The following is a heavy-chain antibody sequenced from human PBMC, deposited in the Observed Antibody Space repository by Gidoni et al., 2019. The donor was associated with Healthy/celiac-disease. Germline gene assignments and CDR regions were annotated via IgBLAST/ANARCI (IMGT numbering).Heavy chain of an antibody. D-gene: IGHD1-7*01. CDR2: IYTSGST. CDR1: GGSIISGSFY. CDR3: ARDPSESPGVRNYNWYFDL. Sequence: QVQLQESAPGLVKPSQTLSLTCTVPGGSIISGSFYWSWIRQPAGKGLEWIGRIYTSGSTNYNPSLKSRVNISVDTSKIQFSLKLSSVTAADTAVYYCARDPSESPGVRNYNWYFDLWGRGTLVTVSS. V-gene: IGHV4-61*02. J-gene: IGHJ2*01.